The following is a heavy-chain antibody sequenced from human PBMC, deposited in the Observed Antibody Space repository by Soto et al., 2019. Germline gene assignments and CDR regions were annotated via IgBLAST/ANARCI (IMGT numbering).Heavy chain of an antibody. V-gene: IGHV1-2*04. CDR2: INPNSGGT. D-gene: IGHD1-26*01. J-gene: IGHJ4*02. Sequence: ASVKVSCKASGYTFTGYYMHWVRQAPGQGLEWMGWINPNSGGTNYAQKFQGWVTMTRDTSISTAYMELSRLRSDDTAVYYCARESLELLRGLDYWGKGTLVTVS. CDR1: GYTFTGYY. CDR3: ARESLELLRGLDY.